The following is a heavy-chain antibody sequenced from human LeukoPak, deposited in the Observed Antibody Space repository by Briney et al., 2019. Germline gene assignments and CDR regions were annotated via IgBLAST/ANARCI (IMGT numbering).Heavy chain of an antibody. CDR1: GYTFTSYG. D-gene: IGHD6-6*01. CDR3: ARDEYSSSRDGGLVDY. Sequence: ASVKVSCKASGYTFTSYGISWVRQAPGQGLEWMGWISAYNGNTNYAQKLQGRVTMTTDTSTSTAYMELRSLRSDDTAVYYCARDEYSSSRDGGLVDYWSQGTLVTVSS. J-gene: IGHJ4*02. CDR2: ISAYNGNT. V-gene: IGHV1-18*01.